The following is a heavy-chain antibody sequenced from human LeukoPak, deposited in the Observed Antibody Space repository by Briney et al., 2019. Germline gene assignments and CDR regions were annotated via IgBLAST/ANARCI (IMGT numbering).Heavy chain of an antibody. CDR1: GGSISSGGYY. J-gene: IGHJ4*02. V-gene: IGHV4-31*03. CDR3: AREGYGGPFDH. Sequence: SETLSLTCTVSGGSISSGGYYWSWIRQHPGKGLEWIGYIYYSGSTYYNPSLKSRVTISVDTSKNQFSLKLSSVTAADTAVYYCAREGYGGPFDHWGQGTLVTVSS. CDR2: IYYSGST. D-gene: IGHD4-23*01.